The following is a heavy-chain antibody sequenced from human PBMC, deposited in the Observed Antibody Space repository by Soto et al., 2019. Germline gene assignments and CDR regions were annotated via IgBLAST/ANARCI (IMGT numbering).Heavy chain of an antibody. V-gene: IGHV4-4*08. J-gene: IGHJ4*02. CDR1: GGSISNYY. D-gene: IGHD2-21*01. CDR2: IYSSGSA. CDR3: ARDRLGFSY. Sequence: QVQLQESGPGLVKPSETLSLTCSVSGGSISNYYWSWIRQPPGKGLEWIENIYSSGSANYNPSLKSRVTISVDTSKNQFALKLSAVNAADTAVYYCARDRLGFSYWGQGTLVTVSS.